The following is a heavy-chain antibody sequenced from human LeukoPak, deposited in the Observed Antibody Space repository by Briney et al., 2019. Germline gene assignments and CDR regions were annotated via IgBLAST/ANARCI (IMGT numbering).Heavy chain of an antibody. V-gene: IGHV3-30*04. CDR3: ARDPPEEGNSYGYY. CDR2: ISYDGSNK. J-gene: IGHJ4*02. D-gene: IGHD5-18*01. Sequence: PGRSLRLSCAASGFTFSSCAMHWVRQAPGKGLEWVAVISYDGSNKYYADSVKGRFTISRDNSKNTLYLQMNSLRAEDTAVYYCARDPPEEGNSYGYYWGQGTLVTVSS. CDR1: GFTFSSCA.